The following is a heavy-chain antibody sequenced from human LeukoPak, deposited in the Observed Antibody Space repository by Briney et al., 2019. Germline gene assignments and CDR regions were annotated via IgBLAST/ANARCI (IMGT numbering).Heavy chain of an antibody. CDR3: ARAQSFWSGYRGYYMDV. D-gene: IGHD3-3*01. Sequence: PSETLSLTCTVSGGSISSYYWSWIRQPPGKGLEWIGEINHSGSTNYNPSLKSRVTISVDTSKNQFSLKLSSVTAADTAVYYCARAQSFWSGYRGYYMDVWGKGTTVTVSS. V-gene: IGHV4-34*01. CDR2: INHSGST. J-gene: IGHJ6*03. CDR1: GGSISSYY.